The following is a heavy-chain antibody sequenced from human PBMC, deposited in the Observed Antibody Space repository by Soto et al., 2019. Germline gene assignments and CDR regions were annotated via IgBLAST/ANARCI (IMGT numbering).Heavy chain of an antibody. J-gene: IGHJ4*02. CDR3: AKDLVACGGHIYGH. Sequence: QVQLVESGGGVVQPGRSLRLSCAASGFTFSSYGMHWVRQAPGKGLEWVASMSLDGSNVNYLESVKGRVTISRDNPKNTLYLHMASLRVEDTAVYYCAKDLVACGGHIYGHWGQGTLVTVPP. CDR1: GFTFSSYG. D-gene: IGHD2-15*01. CDR2: MSLDGSNV. V-gene: IGHV3-30*18.